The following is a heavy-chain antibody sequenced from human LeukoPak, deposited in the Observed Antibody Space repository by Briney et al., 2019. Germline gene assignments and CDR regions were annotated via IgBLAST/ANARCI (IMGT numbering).Heavy chain of an antibody. CDR3: ARDLGPWYSRTWGYDY. Sequence: GGSLRLSCAASGFAFSSYSMNWVRQAPGKGLEWISYISSSGSIIYYADSVKGRFTISRDNAKNSLFLQMNSLRAEDTAVYYCARDLGPWYSRTWGYDYWGQGSLVTVSS. CDR2: ISSSGSII. D-gene: IGHD6-13*01. J-gene: IGHJ4*02. CDR1: GFAFSSYS. V-gene: IGHV3-48*01.